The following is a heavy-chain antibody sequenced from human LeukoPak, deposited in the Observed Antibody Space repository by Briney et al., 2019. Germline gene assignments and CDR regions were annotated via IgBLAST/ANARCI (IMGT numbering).Heavy chain of an antibody. CDR1: GFTFSSYG. D-gene: IGHD2-21*02. J-gene: IGHJ4*02. V-gene: IGHV3-23*01. CDR3: AKFSLYCGGDCASSFDY. Sequence: GGSLRLSCAASGFTFSSYGMSWVRQAPGKGLEWVSAISGSGGSTYYADSVKGRFTISRDNSKNTLYLQMNSLRAEDTAVYYCAKFSLYCGGDCASSFDYWGQGTLVTVSS. CDR2: ISGSGGST.